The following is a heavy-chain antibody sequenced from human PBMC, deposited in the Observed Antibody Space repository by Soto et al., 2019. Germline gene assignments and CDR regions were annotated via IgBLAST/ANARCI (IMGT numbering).Heavy chain of an antibody. CDR3: ARIGFYYDSL. V-gene: IGHV4-31*03. CDR1: GGSISRGGYY. D-gene: IGHD3-22*01. CDR2: IYYSGST. Sequence: PSETLSLTCTVSGGSISRGGYYWRWIRQHPGKGLEWIGYIYYSGSTNYNPSLKSRVTISVDKSKNQFSLKLSSVTAADTAVYYCARIGFYYDSLWGQGTLVTVSS. J-gene: IGHJ4*02.